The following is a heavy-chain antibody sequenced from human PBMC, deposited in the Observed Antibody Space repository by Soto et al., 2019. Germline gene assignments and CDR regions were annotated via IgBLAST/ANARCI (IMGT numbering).Heavy chain of an antibody. CDR3: ARDGPRGDNGAVSFDH. D-gene: IGHD2-8*01. J-gene: IGHJ4*02. Sequence: PGGSLRLSCAASGFTFNTYWMHWVRQAPGKGPVWVSRINTDGSNTRYADSVKGRFTISRDNAKNTLYLQMNSLGVEDTAIYYCARDGPRGDNGAVSFDHWGQGALVP. CDR1: GFTFNTYW. CDR2: INTDGSNT. V-gene: IGHV3-74*01.